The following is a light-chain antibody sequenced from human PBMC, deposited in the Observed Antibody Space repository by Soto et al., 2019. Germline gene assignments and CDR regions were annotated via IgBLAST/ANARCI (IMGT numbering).Light chain of an antibody. CDR1: QAIENN. V-gene: IGKV1-6*01. J-gene: IGKJ2*01. CDR3: LQNHDYPRT. CDR2: AAS. Sequence: AIQMTQSPSSLSASVGDRVSIACRASQAIENNLGWFQQKPGKAPKLLIYAASTLPTGIPSRFSGSGSGTDFTLTISSLQPEDFAVYYCLQNHDYPRTFGQGTKLEIK.